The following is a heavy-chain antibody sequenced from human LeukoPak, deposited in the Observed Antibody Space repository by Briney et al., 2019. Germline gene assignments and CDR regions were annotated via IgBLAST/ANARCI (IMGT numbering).Heavy chain of an antibody. CDR2: IYTSGST. Sequence: SETLSLTCTVSGGSISSGSYYWSWTRQPAGKGLEWIGRIYTSGSTNYNPSLKSRVTISVDTSKNQFSLKLSSVTAADTAVYYCARADIVVVPAALYWYFDLWGRGTLVTVSS. D-gene: IGHD2-2*01. J-gene: IGHJ2*01. V-gene: IGHV4-61*02. CDR3: ARADIVVVPAALYWYFDL. CDR1: GGSISSGSYY.